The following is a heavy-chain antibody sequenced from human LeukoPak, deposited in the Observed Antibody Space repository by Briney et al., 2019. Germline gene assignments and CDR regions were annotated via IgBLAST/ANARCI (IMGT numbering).Heavy chain of an antibody. CDR2: IRRKAYGGTT. Sequence: GRSLRLSCTASGFTFGDYAMSWVRQAPGKGLEWVGFIRRKAYGGTTESAASVKGRFTISRDDSKSIAYLQMNSPKTEDTAVYYCTRVLDYGQDYYYGMDVWGQGTTVTVSS. J-gene: IGHJ6*02. CDR1: GFTFGDYA. V-gene: IGHV3-49*04. CDR3: TRVLDYGQDYYYGMDV. D-gene: IGHD4-17*01.